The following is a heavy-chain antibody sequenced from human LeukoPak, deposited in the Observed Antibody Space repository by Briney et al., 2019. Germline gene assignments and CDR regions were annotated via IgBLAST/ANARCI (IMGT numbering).Heavy chain of an antibody. V-gene: IGHV1-2*02. J-gene: IGHJ4*02. CDR1: GYTFTAYS. CDR3: ARDYSSSSGYFDY. CDR2: INPNSGDT. D-gene: IGHD6-6*01. Sequence: ASVKVSCKASGYTFTAYSMHWVRQAPGQGLEWMGWINPNSGDTNYAEKFQGRVTMTRDTSISTAYMDLRRLRSDDTAVYYCARDYSSSSGYFDYWGQGTLVTVSS.